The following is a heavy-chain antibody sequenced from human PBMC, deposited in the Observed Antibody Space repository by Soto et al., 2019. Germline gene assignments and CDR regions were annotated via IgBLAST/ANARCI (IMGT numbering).Heavy chain of an antibody. J-gene: IGHJ3*01. Sequence: VGSLRLSCAASGFTFSTDSLIWVRQAPGKGLEWVSSVSGSSSYIYYADSVKGRFTVSRDNANNLVFLQMNGLRPEDTAMYYCARDLRGHYGPWGQGTMVTVSS. CDR3: ARDLRGHYGP. CDR2: VSGSSSYI. V-gene: IGHV3-21*06. D-gene: IGHD4-17*01. CDR1: GFTFSTDS.